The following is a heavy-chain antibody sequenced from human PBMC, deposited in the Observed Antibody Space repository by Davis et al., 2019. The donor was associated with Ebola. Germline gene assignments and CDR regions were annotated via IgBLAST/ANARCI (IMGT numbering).Heavy chain of an antibody. V-gene: IGHV3-7*01. CDR1: GFTFSSYW. CDR3: LYGMDV. J-gene: IGHJ6*02. CDR2: IKQDGSEK. Sequence: GESLKISCAASGFTFSSYWMSWVRQAPGKGLEWVANIKQDGSEKYYVDSLKGRFTISRDNAKNSVSLQMNSLRAEDTAVYYCLYGMDVWGQGTTVTVSS.